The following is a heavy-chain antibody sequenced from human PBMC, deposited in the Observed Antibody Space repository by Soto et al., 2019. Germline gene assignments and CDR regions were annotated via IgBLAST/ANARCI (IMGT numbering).Heavy chain of an antibody. J-gene: IGHJ4*02. CDR2: INGGNGNT. CDR3: ARVCGGYCSSTTFDS. D-gene: IGHD2-2*01. CDR1: GYIFSRYA. V-gene: IGHV1-3*01. Sequence: ASVKVSCTASGYIFSRYAIHWVRQAPGQRLEWMGWINGGNGNTKYSQKFQGGVTFTRDTSASIAYMELSSLRSEDTAVYYCARVCGGYCSSTTFDSWGQGTLVTVSS.